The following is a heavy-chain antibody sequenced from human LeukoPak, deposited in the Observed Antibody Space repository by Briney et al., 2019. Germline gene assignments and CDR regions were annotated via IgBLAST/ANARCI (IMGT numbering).Heavy chain of an antibody. V-gene: IGHV3-30*03. CDR3: ARDKYGGNSNAFDI. J-gene: IGHJ3*02. CDR2: ISYAGSNT. CDR1: GFTFSTYG. D-gene: IGHD4-23*01. Sequence: GGSLRLSCAASGFTFSTYGMHWVRQAPGKGLEWVAVISYAGSNTYYADSVKGRFGISRDNVKNTLYLQMNSLRAEDTAMYFCARDKYGGNSNAFDIWGQGTMVTVSS.